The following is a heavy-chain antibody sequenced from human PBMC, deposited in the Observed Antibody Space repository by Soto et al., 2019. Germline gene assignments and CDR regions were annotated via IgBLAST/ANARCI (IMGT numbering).Heavy chain of an antibody. V-gene: IGHV3-23*01. CDR2: ISGSGRDI. Sequence: EVQLLESGGGLVQPGGSLRLSCAASGFTFSNYVMTWVRQRPGKGLEWVSTISGSGRDIYYADSVKGRFTISRDSPKNTLYLQINTLRAEDTAIYYCAKDGDYHGSGSFLDYWGQGTLVTVSS. D-gene: IGHD3-10*01. J-gene: IGHJ4*02. CDR1: GFTFSNYV. CDR3: AKDGDYHGSGSFLDY.